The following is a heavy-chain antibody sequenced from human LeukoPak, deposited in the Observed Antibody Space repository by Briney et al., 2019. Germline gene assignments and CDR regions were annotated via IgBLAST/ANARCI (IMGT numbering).Heavy chain of an antibody. Sequence: GGSLRLSCAASGFTFSSYAMSWVRQAPGKGLEWVSAISGSGGSTYYADSVKGRFTISRDNSKNTLYLQMNSLRAEDTAVYYCATPAKAWGPAAIRPGAFDIWGQGTMVTVSS. CDR3: ATPAKAWGPAAIRPGAFDI. J-gene: IGHJ3*02. CDR2: ISGSGGST. CDR1: GFTFSSYA. D-gene: IGHD2-2*02. V-gene: IGHV3-23*01.